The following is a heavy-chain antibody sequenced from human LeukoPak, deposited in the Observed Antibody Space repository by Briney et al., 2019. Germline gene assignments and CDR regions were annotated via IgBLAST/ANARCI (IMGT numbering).Heavy chain of an antibody. D-gene: IGHD4-17*01. CDR1: GGSISSSNW. V-gene: IGHV4-4*02. Sequence: SGTLSLTCAVSGGSISSSNWWNWVRQSPGKGLEWIGEIFRSGETNYNSSLESRHTISVDRTKNQFSLRLNSVTAADTAVYYCARGRHGDFGNWFDPWGQGTPVIVAS. J-gene: IGHJ5*02. CDR3: ARGRHGDFGNWFDP. CDR2: IFRSGET.